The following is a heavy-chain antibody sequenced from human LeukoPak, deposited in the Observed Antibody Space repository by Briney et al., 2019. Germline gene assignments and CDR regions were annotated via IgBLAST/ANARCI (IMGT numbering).Heavy chain of an antibody. CDR1: GYSISSGYY. CDR3: ARVEQDLRFAFDI. CDR2: IYHSGST. Sequence: PSETLSLTCAVSGYSISSGYYWGWIRQPPGKGLEWIGSIYHSGSTYYNPSLKSRVTISVDTSKNQFSLKLSSVTAADTAVYYCARVEQDLRFAFDIWGQGTMVTVSS. V-gene: IGHV4-38-2*01. D-gene: IGHD1/OR15-1a*01. J-gene: IGHJ3*02.